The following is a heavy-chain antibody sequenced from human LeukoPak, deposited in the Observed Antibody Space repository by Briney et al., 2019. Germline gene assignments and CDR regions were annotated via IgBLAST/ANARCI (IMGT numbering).Heavy chain of an antibody. CDR3: AKDGAQYSSGPECDP. CDR2: ISRDGMNA. D-gene: IGHD6-19*01. J-gene: IGHJ5*02. CDR1: GLHFSGTA. Sequence: PGGSLRLSCAASGLHFSGTAMSWVRQAPGKGLGWVSAISRDGMNAYYADSVKGRFTISRDNSKKTVSLEMSSLTAADTGVYYCAKDGAQYSSGPECDPRGQGALVTVSP. V-gene: IGHV3-23*01.